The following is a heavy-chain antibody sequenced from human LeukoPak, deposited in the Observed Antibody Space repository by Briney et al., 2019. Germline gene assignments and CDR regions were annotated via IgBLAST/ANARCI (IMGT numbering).Heavy chain of an antibody. CDR2: IRYDGTNE. V-gene: IGHV3-30*02. CDR3: ARGKDHEDY. CDR1: GFTFNSFG. D-gene: IGHD3-16*01. J-gene: IGHJ4*02. Sequence: GGSLRLSCAASGFTFNSFGMHWVRQAPGKGLEWVAFIRYDGTNEYIADSVKGRFTISRDNSKNTLYLHMNRLRSDDTAVYYCARGKDHEDYWGQGTLVIVSS.